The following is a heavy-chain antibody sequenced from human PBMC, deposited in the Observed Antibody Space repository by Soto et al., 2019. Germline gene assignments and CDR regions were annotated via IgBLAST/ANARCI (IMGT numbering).Heavy chain of an antibody. J-gene: IGHJ4*02. CDR2: ISYDGSNK. Sequence: QVQLVESGGGVVQPGRSLRLSCAASGFTFSSYAMHWVRQAPGKGLEWVAVISYDGSNKYYADSVKGRFTISRDNSKNTLDLQMNSRRAEDTAVYYCARGNGYSSGWYYFDYWGQGTLVTVSS. CDR1: GFTFSSYA. CDR3: ARGNGYSSGWYYFDY. V-gene: IGHV3-30-3*01. D-gene: IGHD6-19*01.